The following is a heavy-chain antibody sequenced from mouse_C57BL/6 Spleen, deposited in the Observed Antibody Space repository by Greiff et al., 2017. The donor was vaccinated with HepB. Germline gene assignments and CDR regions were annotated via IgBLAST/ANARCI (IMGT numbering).Heavy chain of an antibody. D-gene: IGHD1-1*01. J-gene: IGHJ2*01. CDR3: TTPTVVEYYFDY. CDR1: GFNIKDYY. Sequence: VQLKQSGAELVRPGASVKLSCTASGFNIKDYYMHWVKQRPEQGLEWIGRIDPEDGDTEYAPKFQGKATMTADTSSNTAYLQLSSLTSEDTAVYYCTTPTVVEYYFDYWGQGTTLTVSS. V-gene: IGHV14-1*01. CDR2: IDPEDGDT.